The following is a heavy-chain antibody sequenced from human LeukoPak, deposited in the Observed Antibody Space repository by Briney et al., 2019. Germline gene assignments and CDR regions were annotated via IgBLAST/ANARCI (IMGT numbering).Heavy chain of an antibody. CDR3: ARPHYSSSWYAGWFDP. J-gene: IGHJ5*02. CDR1: GGSISSYY. CDR2: IYTSGSA. D-gene: IGHD6-13*01. Sequence: PSETLSLTCTVSGGSISSYYWSWIRQPARKGLEWIGRIYTSGSANYNPSLKSRVTISVDTSKNQFSLKLSSVTAADTAVYYCARPHYSSSWYAGWFDPWGQGTLVTVSS. V-gene: IGHV4-4*07.